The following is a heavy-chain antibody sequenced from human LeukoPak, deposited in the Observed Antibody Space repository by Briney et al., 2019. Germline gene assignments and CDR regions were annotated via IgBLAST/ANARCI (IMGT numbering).Heavy chain of an antibody. D-gene: IGHD5-18*01. J-gene: IGHJ4*02. Sequence: GGSLRLSYVGSGFTFSNYAMSWVRQAPGKGLDWVSVISGSAHKIRYADSVRGRFTISRDNSENTVYLQMNNLRGEDTAIYYCAGRITGYSSGYVFWGQGTLVTVSS. V-gene: IGHV3-23*01. CDR3: AGRITGYSSGYVF. CDR1: GFTFSNYA. CDR2: ISGSAHKI.